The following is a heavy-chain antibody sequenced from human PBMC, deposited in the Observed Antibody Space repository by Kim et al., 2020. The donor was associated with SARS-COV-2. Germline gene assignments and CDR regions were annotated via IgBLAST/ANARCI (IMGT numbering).Heavy chain of an antibody. CDR2: SSSSSDI. J-gene: IGHJ6*02. V-gene: IGHV3-21*01. CDR3: ARTVDV. Sequence: SSSSSDIYYADSVKGRFTISRDNAKNSLYLQMNSLRAEDTAVYYCARTVDVWGQGTTVTVSS.